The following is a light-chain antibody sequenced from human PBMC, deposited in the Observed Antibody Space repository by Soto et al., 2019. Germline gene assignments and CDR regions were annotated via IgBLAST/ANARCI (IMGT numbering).Light chain of an antibody. J-gene: IGKJ1*01. CDR3: RQYASYWT. CDR2: KAS. CDR1: QTISSW. V-gene: IGKV1-5*03. Sequence: DIQMTQSPSTLSASVGDRVTITCRASQTISSWLAWYQQKPGKAPKLLIYKASTLKSGVPSRFSGSGSGTEFPLTISSLQPDDFATYYCRQYASYWTFGQGTKVDI.